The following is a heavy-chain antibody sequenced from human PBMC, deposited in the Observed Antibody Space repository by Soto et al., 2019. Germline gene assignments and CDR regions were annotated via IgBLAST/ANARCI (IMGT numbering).Heavy chain of an antibody. V-gene: IGHV2-5*02. D-gene: IGHD2-8*01. Sequence: QITLKESGPTLVNPTQTLTLTCTFSGFSLSTSGVGVGWIRQPPGKALEWLALIYWDDDKRYSPSLKSRLTITKDTSKNQVVLTMTNMDPVDTATYYCAHHVRMVVPGRYYYYMDVWGKGTTVTVSS. J-gene: IGHJ6*03. CDR2: IYWDDDK. CDR1: GFSLSTSGVG. CDR3: AHHVRMVVPGRYYYYMDV.